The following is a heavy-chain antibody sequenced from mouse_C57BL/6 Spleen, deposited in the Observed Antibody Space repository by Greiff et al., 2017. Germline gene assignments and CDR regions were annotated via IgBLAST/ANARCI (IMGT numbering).Heavy chain of an antibody. V-gene: IGHV1-63*01. D-gene: IGHD6-1*01. CDR1: GYTFTNYW. J-gene: IGHJ4*01. Sequence: QIQLQQSGAELVRPGTSVKMSCKASGYTFTNYWIGWAKQRPGHGLEWIGDIYPGGGYTNYNEKFKGKATLTADKSASTAYMQFSSLTSEDSAIYYCARRGQLQALAMDYWGQGTSVTVSS. CDR3: ARRGQLQALAMDY. CDR2: IYPGGGYT.